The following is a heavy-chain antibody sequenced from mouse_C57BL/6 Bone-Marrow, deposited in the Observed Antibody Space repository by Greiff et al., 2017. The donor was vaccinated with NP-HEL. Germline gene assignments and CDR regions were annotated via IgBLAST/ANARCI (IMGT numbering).Heavy chain of an antibody. V-gene: IGHV5-16*01. Sequence: EVMLVESEGGLVQPGSSMKLSCTASGFTFSDYYMAWVRQVPEKGLEWVANIIYDGSSTYYLDSLKSRFIFSRDNAKNLLYLQMSSLKSEDTATYYCARDRYYGIHWYFDVWGTGTTVTVSS. CDR2: IIYDGSST. CDR1: GFTFSDYY. CDR3: ARDRYYGIHWYFDV. D-gene: IGHD1-1*01. J-gene: IGHJ1*03.